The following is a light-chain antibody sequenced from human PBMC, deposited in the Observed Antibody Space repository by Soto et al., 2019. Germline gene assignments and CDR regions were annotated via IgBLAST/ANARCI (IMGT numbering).Light chain of an antibody. V-gene: IGKV4-1*01. CDR3: QQYYNTPYT. CDR1: HSLLYTSYNNNY. J-gene: IGKJ2*01. Sequence: DIVMNHSPDSLAVSLGERATFKCKSSHSLLYTSYNNNYLGWYQVKPGQPPRLLIYWASNRQPGVPDRFSGSGSGTDFTLTITSLQAEDVAVYYCQQYYNTPYTFGQGTKLEIK. CDR2: WAS.